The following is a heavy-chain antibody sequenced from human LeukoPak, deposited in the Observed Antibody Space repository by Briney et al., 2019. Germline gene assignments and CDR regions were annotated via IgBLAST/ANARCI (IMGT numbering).Heavy chain of an antibody. D-gene: IGHD6-19*01. J-gene: IGHJ4*02. V-gene: IGHV3-9*01. CDR3: AKAYSSGWQDFDY. Sequence: GGSLRLSCAASGFTFDDYAMHWVRQAPGKGLEWVSGISWNSGFIGYADSVKGRFTISRDNAKSSLYLQMNSLRAEDTAFYYCAKAYSSGWQDFDYWGQGTLVTVSS. CDR2: ISWNSGFI. CDR1: GFTFDDYA.